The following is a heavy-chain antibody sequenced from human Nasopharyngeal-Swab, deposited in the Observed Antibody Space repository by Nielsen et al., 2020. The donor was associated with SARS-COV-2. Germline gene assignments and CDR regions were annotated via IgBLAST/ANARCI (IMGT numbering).Heavy chain of an antibody. V-gene: IGHV4-61*02. J-gene: IGHJ4*02. Sequence: SETLSLTCTVSGGSISSGSYYWSWIRQPAGKGLEWIGRIYTSGSTNYNPSLKSRVTISVDTSKNQFSPKLSSVTAADTAVYYCARVGTIAARWGYFDYWGQGTLVTVSS. CDR2: IYTSGST. CDR1: GGSISSGSYY. D-gene: IGHD6-6*01. CDR3: ARVGTIAARWGYFDY.